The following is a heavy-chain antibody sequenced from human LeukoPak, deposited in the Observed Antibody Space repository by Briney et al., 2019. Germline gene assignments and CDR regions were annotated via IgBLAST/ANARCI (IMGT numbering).Heavy chain of an antibody. J-gene: IGHJ4*02. CDR3: AGRFNYFDY. Sequence: SETLSLTCTVSGGSISSYYWSWIRQPPGKGLEWIGYIYYSGSTNYNPSLKSRVTISVDTSKNQFSLKLSSVTAADTAVYYCAGRFNYFDYWGQGTLVTVSS. D-gene: IGHD3-10*01. CDR1: GGSISSYY. CDR2: IYYSGST. V-gene: IGHV4-59*08.